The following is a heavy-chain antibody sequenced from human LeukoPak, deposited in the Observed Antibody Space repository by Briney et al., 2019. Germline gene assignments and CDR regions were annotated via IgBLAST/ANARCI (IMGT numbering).Heavy chain of an antibody. V-gene: IGHV3-21*01. CDR2: ISSSSSYI. CDR3: ASETYYDIGLPTFDY. J-gene: IGHJ4*02. CDR1: GFTFSNYS. D-gene: IGHD3-9*01. Sequence: KSGGCLRDSCAHSGFTFSNYSTNWVSAALRKGLEWVSPISSSSSYIYYADSVKGRFTISRDNAKNSLYLQMNSLRAEDTAVYYCASETYYDIGLPTFDYWGQGTLVTVSS.